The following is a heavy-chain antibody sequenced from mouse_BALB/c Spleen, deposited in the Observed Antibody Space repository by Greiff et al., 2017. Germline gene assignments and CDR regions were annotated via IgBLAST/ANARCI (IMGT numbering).Heavy chain of an antibody. V-gene: IGHV3-6*02. J-gene: IGHJ3*01. D-gene: IGHD4-1*01. Sequence: ESGPGLVKPSQSLSLTCSVTGYSITSGYYWNWIRQFPGNKLEWMGYISYDGSNNYNPSLKNRISITRDTSKNQFFLKLNSVTTEDTATYYCARDPLGWFAYWGQGTLVTVSA. CDR1: GYSITSGYY. CDR3: ARDPLGWFAY. CDR2: ISYDGSN.